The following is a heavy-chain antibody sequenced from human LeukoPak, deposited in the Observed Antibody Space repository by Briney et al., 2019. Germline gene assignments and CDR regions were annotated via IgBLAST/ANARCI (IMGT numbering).Heavy chain of an antibody. CDR3: ARDNGDYGDYYSDY. CDR2: INPNSGGT. D-gene: IGHD4-17*01. CDR1: GYTFTGYY. J-gene: IGHJ4*02. Sequence: ASVKVSCKASGYTFTGYYMHWVRQAPGQGLEWTGWINPNSGGTNYAQKFQGRVTMTRDTSISTAYMELSRLRSDDTAVYYCARDNGDYGDYYSDYWGQGTLVTVSS. V-gene: IGHV1-2*02.